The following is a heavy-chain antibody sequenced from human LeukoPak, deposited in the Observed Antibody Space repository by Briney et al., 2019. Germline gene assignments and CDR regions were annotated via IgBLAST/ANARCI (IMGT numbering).Heavy chain of an antibody. J-gene: IGHJ4*02. CDR1: GFTFSSYW. Sequence: GGSLRLSCAASGFTFSSYWMHWVRQAPGKGLVWVSRINSDGSSTSYADSVKGRFTISRDNAKNTLNLQMNSLRAEDTAVYYCARAGGGYSYGHQGYWGQGTLVTVSS. D-gene: IGHD5-18*01. V-gene: IGHV3-74*01. CDR3: ARAGGGYSYGHQGY. CDR2: INSDGSST.